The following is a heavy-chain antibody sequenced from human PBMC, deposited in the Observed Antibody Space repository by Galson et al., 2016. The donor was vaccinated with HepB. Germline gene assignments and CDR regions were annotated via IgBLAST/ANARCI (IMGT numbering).Heavy chain of an antibody. Sequence: SVKVSCKASGGTFSFYTISWVRQAPGHGLEWMGRIIPILGIANYAQKFPGRVPITADKSTNTVDMDLSSLRSDDTAMYYCARDPGVICNSSTCPLDYWGQGTLVTVSS. CDR3: ARDPGVICNSSTCPLDY. D-gene: IGHD2-2*01. CDR1: GGTFSFYT. J-gene: IGHJ4*02. V-gene: IGHV1-69*04. CDR2: IIPILGIA.